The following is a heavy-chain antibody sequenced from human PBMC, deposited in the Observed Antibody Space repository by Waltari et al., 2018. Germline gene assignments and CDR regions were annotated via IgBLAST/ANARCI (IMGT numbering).Heavy chain of an antibody. V-gene: IGHV3-9*01. J-gene: IGHJ4*02. Sequence: EVQLVESGGGLVQPGRSLRLSCAASGFTFVECAIHWIRQAPGKGREWVSGINWDTTRKHYADSVKGRFTISRDNAKNSVDLQMNSLRREDTALYYCVKASSGVMWSPDYYFDYWGQGTLVTVSS. CDR3: VKASSGVMWSPDYYFDY. CDR2: INWDTTRK. D-gene: IGHD1-26*01. CDR1: GFTFVECA.